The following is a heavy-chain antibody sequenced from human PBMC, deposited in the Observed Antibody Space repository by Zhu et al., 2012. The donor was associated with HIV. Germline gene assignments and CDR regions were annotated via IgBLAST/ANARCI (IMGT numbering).Heavy chain of an antibody. J-gene: IGHJ3*02. CDR1: GGSFSGYY. V-gene: IGHV4-34*01. CDR3: ASDGRVVVAATPGDAFDI. CDR2: INHSGST. Sequence: QVQLQQWGAGLLKPSETLSLTCAVYGGSFSGYYWSWIRQPPGKGLEWIGEINHSGSTNYNPSLKSRVTISVDTSKNQFSLKLSSVTAADTAVYYCASDGRVVVAATPGDAFDIWGQGTMVTVPS. D-gene: IGHD2-15*01.